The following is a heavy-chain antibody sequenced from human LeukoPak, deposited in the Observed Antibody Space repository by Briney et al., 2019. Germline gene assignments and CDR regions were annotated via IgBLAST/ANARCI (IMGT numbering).Heavy chain of an antibody. D-gene: IGHD6-6*01. CDR2: IYSGGST. CDR1: GFTFSSYI. V-gene: IGHV3-53*01. Sequence: GGSLRLSCAASGFTFSSYIMNWVRQAPGKGLEWVSVIYSGGSTYYADSVKGRFTISRDNSKNTLYLQMNSLRAEDTTVYYCARVARQSVYYYYYYMDVWGKGTTVTVSS. J-gene: IGHJ6*03. CDR3: ARVARQSVYYYYYYMDV.